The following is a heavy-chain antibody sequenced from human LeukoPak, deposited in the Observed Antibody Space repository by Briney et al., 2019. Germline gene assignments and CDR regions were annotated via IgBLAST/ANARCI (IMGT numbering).Heavy chain of an antibody. CDR2: IYPGDSDT. J-gene: IGHJ4*02. CDR3: ARLPSSGALSDY. D-gene: IGHD3-10*01. Sequence: GESLKISFKGSGYRFTTYWIGWVRQMPGEGLEWMGIIYPGDSDTTYSPSFQGQVTISADKSISTAYLQWSSLKVSDSAMYFWARLPSSGALSDYWGQGTLVTVSS. V-gene: IGHV5-51*01. CDR1: GYRFTTYW.